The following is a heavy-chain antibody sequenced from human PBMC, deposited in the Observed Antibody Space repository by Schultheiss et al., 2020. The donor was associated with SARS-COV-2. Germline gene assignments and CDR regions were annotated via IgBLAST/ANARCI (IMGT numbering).Heavy chain of an antibody. CDR2: ISGSGGTA. D-gene: IGHD3-3*01. CDR3: AKGRFNEPIDS. V-gene: IGHV3-23*01. CDR1: GFTFSSFG. J-gene: IGHJ4*02. Sequence: GGSLRLSCAASGFTFSSFGMHWVRQAPGMGLAWVSSISGSGGTAFYAASVRGRFTVSRDNSKNTVNLQMNSLTTEDTARYFCAKGRFNEPIDSWGLGTLVTVSS.